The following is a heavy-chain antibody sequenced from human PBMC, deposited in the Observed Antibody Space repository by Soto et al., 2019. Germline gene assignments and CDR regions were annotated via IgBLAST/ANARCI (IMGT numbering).Heavy chain of an antibody. CDR3: AKLPAASAFDI. Sequence: GGSLRLSCAASGFTFSSYGMHWVRQAPGKGLEWVAVISYDGSNKYYADSVKGRFTISRDNSKNTLYLQMNSLRAEDTAVYYCAKLPAASAFDIWGQGTMVTVSS. V-gene: IGHV3-30*18. CDR2: ISYDGSNK. J-gene: IGHJ3*02. CDR1: GFTFSSYG. D-gene: IGHD2-2*01.